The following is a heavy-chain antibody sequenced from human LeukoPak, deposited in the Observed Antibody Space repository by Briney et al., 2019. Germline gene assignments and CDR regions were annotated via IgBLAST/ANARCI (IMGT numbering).Heavy chain of an antibody. CDR1: GFTFSDYY. V-gene: IGHV3-11*01. J-gene: IGHJ6*02. Sequence: GGSLRLSCAASGFTFSDYYMSWIRQAPGKGLEWVSYISSSGSTIYYADSVKGRFTISRDNAKNSLYLQMNSLRAEDTAVYYCARFRIPPFLGYYYGMDVWGQGTTVTVSS. CDR3: ARFRIPPFLGYYYGMDV. D-gene: IGHD3-3*02. CDR2: ISSSGSTI.